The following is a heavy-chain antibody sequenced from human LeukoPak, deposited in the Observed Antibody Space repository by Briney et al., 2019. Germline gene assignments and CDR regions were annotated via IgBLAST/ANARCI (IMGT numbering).Heavy chain of an antibody. CDR1: GYTFTGYY. V-gene: IGHV1-2*02. CDR2: INPNSGGT. Sequence: ASVNVSCKASGYTFTGYYMHWVRQAPGQGLEWMGWINPNSGGTNYAQKFQGRVTMTRDTSISTAYMELNTLRSDDTAVYYCARGDSYGYSYWGQGTLVTVSS. CDR3: ARGDSYGYSY. J-gene: IGHJ4*02. D-gene: IGHD5-18*01.